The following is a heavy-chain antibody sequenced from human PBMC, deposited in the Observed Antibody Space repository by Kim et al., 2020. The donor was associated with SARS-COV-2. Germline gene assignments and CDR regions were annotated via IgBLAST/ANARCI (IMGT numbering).Heavy chain of an antibody. CDR1: GYTFTSYA. D-gene: IGHD3-16*02. CDR2: INAGNGNT. V-gene: IGHV1-3*01. J-gene: IGHJ4*02. Sequence: ASVKVSCKASGYTFTSYAMHWVRQAPGQRLEWMGWINAGNGNTKYSQKFQGRVTITRDTSASTAYMELSSLRSEDTAVYYRARLPTRDMITFGGVIVPWGQGTLVTVSS. CDR3: ARLPTRDMITFGGVIVP.